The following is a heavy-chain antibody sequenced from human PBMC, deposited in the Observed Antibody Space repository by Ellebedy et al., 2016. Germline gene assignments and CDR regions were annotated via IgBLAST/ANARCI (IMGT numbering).Heavy chain of an antibody. J-gene: IGHJ4*02. D-gene: IGHD3/OR15-3a*01. Sequence: SQTLSLTXAVYGESFRGHFWSWIRQFSGKGLEWIGEISHTGSPNYNTSLKSRVVMSVDTSKNQFSLSLTSVTAADTAAYYCARRTSGGIDYWGQGMLVTVSS. CDR1: GESFRGHF. CDR2: ISHTGSP. V-gene: IGHV4-34*01. CDR3: ARRTSGGIDY.